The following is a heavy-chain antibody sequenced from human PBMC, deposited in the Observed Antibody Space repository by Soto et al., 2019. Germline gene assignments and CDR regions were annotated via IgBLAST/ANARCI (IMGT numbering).Heavy chain of an antibody. Sequence: QVQLMQSGAEVKKPGASVKVACKTSGFTFSKYYMYWLRQVPGQGLEWVGVINPSGRTTSYAQKFLGRVTVTRDASTATVYLELNSLRSGDTAVYYCARDLDVTTVTTSFDSWGQGTLVTVSS. CDR1: GFTFSKYY. J-gene: IGHJ4*02. D-gene: IGHD4-17*01. V-gene: IGHV1-46*01. CDR3: ARDLDVTTVTTSFDS. CDR2: INPSGRTT.